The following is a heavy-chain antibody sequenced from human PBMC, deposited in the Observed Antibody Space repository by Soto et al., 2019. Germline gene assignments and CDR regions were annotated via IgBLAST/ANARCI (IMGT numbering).Heavy chain of an antibody. Sequence: QVQLVESGGGVVQPGRSLRLSCAASGFTFSSYGMHWVRQAPGKGLEWVAVISYDGSNKYYADSVKGRFTISRDNSKNTLYLQMNSLRAEDTAVYYCAKDGGGGQHIAAAGTYVWYYFEYWGQGTRVTVSS. CDR3: AKDGGGGQHIAAAGTYVWYYFEY. V-gene: IGHV3-30*18. J-gene: IGHJ4*02. D-gene: IGHD6-13*01. CDR1: GFTFSSYG. CDR2: ISYDGSNK.